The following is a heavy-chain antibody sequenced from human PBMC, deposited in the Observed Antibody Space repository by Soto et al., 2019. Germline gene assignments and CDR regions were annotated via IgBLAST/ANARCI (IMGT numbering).Heavy chain of an antibody. J-gene: IGHJ4*02. CDR2: FRSSGDGGTT. D-gene: IGHD3-10*01. V-gene: IGHV3-23*01. CDR3: AKKVNSGPGGQYFDY. Sequence: GSLRLSCAASGFTFSSYSMSWVRQAPGKGLEWVSGFRSSGDGGTTYYADSVKGRFTISRDNSKNTLFLQMNSLRAEDTAIYYCAKKVNSGPGGQYFDYWGQGTLVTVSS. CDR1: GFTFSSYS.